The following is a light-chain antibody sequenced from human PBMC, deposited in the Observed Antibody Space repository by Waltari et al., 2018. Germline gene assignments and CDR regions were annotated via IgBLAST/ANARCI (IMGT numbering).Light chain of an antibody. CDR2: KAS. CDR1: QSIRSW. V-gene: IGKV1-5*03. J-gene: IGKJ4*01. Sequence: DIQMTQSPSTLSASVVDRVTITCRASQSIRSWLAWYQQKPGKAPKLVIYKASSLESGVPSRFSGSESGTEFTLTISSLQPDDFATYYCQQYHRYPVTFGGGTKVEIK. CDR3: QQYHRYPVT.